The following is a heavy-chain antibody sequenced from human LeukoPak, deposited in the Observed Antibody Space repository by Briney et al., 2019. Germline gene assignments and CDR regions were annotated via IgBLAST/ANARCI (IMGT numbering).Heavy chain of an antibody. CDR2: ISSSDDST. CDR3: AKDEDSSGWYVHFQH. D-gene: IGHD6-13*01. J-gene: IGHJ1*01. CDR1: GFTFSSYA. V-gene: IGHV3-23*01. Sequence: GGSLRLSCAASGFTFSSYAMSWVRQAPGKGLEWVSGISSSDDSTYYADSVKGRFTISRDNSKNTLYLQMNSLRAEDTAVYYCAKDEDSSGWYVHFQHWGQGTLVTVSS.